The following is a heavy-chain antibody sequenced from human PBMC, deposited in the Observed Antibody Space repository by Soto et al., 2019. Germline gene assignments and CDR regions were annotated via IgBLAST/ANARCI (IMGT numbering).Heavy chain of an antibody. CDR3: ASTTRGYSGH. CDR1: GGSISSGDYY. V-gene: IGHV4-30-4*01. CDR2: IYFSGTT. D-gene: IGHD5-12*01. J-gene: IGHJ4*02. Sequence: QVQLQESGPGLVKPSQTLSLTCTVSGGSISSGDYYWSWIRQPPGKGLEWIGYIYFSGTTDYNPSLKSRITISVDTSKNQFSLKLRSVTVADTAVYYCASTTRGYSGHWGQGTLVTVSS.